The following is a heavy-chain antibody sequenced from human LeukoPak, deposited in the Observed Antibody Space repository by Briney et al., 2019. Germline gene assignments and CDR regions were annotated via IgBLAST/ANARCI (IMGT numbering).Heavy chain of an antibody. J-gene: IGHJ3*02. Sequence: SETLSLTCTVSGGSISSGDYYWSWIRQPPGTGLEWIGYIYYSGSTYYNPSLKSRVTISVDTSKNQFSLKLSSVTAADTAVYYCAREITMVRGVIIRVYAFDIWGQGTMVTVSS. D-gene: IGHD3-10*01. CDR2: IYYSGST. V-gene: IGHV4-30-4*01. CDR1: GGSISSGDYY. CDR3: AREITMVRGVIIRVYAFDI.